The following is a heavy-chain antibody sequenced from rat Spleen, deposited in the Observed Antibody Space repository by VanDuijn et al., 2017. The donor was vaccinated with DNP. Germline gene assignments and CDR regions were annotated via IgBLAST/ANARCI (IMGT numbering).Heavy chain of an antibody. J-gene: IGHJ3*01. V-gene: IGHV5S10*01. CDR1: RFTLSDYN. D-gene: IGHD1-12*03. CDR2: IIYDGSRA. Sequence: EVQLEESGGGLVQPGRSLQLSCAVSRFTLSDYNMAWVRQAPKKGLEWVAIIIYDGSRAYYRDSVKGRFTISRDNAKSTLYLQMDSLRSEDTATYYGATQDYYDGYSAYWGQGTLVTVSS. CDR3: ATQDYYDGYSAY.